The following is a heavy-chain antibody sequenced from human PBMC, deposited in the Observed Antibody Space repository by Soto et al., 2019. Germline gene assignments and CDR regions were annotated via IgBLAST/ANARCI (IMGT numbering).Heavy chain of an antibody. D-gene: IGHD4-17*01. CDR3: ARAAGDYVGYWYFDL. V-gene: IGHV1-69*01. CDR2: IIPLFGTA. CDR1: RGTISSYA. J-gene: IGHJ2*01. Sequence: QVQLVQSGAEVKKPGSSVKVSCKASRGTISSYASSWVLQAPGQGLEWMGGIIPLFGTANYAQKFQGRVTITADESTSTADMELSSMRSEDTALYYCARAAGDYVGYWYFDLCGRVTLVIVAS.